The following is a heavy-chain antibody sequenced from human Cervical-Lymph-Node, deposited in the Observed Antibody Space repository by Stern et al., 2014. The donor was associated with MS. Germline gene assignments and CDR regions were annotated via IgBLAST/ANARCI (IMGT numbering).Heavy chain of an antibody. CDR2: IGLDDDK. Sequence: QITLKESGPALVKPTQTLTLTCSFSGFSLSTSGMCVSWIRQPPGKALEWLALIGLDDDKSYNTSLKTRLTISKDTSTNQVVLTMTNMDPVDTATYYCARSETAGSFNSAFDIWGQGTMVTVSS. CDR1: GFSLSTSGMC. J-gene: IGHJ3*02. CDR3: ARSETAGSFNSAFDI. V-gene: IGHV2-70*01. D-gene: IGHD3-9*01.